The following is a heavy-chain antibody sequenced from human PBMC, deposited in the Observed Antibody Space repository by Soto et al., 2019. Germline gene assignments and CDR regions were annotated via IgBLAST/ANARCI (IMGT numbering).Heavy chain of an antibody. D-gene: IGHD3-3*01. CDR2: ISSSGSTI. CDR3: AKDLGIITIFGVVITDQTLYGMDV. CDR1: GFTFSDYY. J-gene: IGHJ6*02. V-gene: IGHV3-11*01. Sequence: PGGSLRLSCAASGFTFSDYYMSWIRQAPGKGLEWVSYISSSGSTIYYADSVKGRFTISRDNAKNSLYLQMNSLRAEDTAVYYCAKDLGIITIFGVVITDQTLYGMDVWGQGTTVTVSS.